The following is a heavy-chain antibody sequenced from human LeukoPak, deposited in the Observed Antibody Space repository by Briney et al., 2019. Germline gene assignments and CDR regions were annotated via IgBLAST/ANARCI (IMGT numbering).Heavy chain of an antibody. CDR3: ARQGGYSSSPDF. CDR1: GGSISSTDYY. V-gene: IGHV4-61*05. CDR2: IYYSGST. Sequence: SETLSLTCTVSGGSISSTDYYWGWIRQSPGKGLEWIGYIYYSGSTNYNPSLKSRVTISVDTSKNQFSLKMSSVTAADTGVYYCARQGGYSSSPDFWGQGTLVTVSS. D-gene: IGHD6-13*01. J-gene: IGHJ4*02.